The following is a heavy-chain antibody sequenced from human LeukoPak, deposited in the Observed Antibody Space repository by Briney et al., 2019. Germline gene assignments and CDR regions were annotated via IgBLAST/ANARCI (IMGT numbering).Heavy chain of an antibody. D-gene: IGHD1-26*01. Sequence: QPGGSLRLSCAASGFTFSSYAMSWVRQAPGKGLEWVSAIGTAGDTYYEVSVKGRFTISRENAKNSLYLQMNSLRPGDTAVYYCAREGPTVGSKWDNWYFDLWGRGTLVTVSS. CDR3: AREGPTVGSKWDNWYFDL. CDR2: IGTAGDT. V-gene: IGHV3-13*01. CDR1: GFTFSSYA. J-gene: IGHJ2*01.